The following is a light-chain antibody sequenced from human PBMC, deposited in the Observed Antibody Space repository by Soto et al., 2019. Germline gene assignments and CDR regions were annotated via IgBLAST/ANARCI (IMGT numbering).Light chain of an antibody. CDR1: SSDVGGYNY. CDR2: DVS. J-gene: IGLJ2*01. Sequence: QSVLTQPASVSGSPGQSITISCTGTSSDVGGYNYVSWYQQHPGKAPKLMIYDVSNRPSGVSNRFSGSKSGNTASLTISGLQAEDEADYCCSSYTTTSTPPFGGGTKLTVL. V-gene: IGLV2-14*01. CDR3: SSYTTTSTPP.